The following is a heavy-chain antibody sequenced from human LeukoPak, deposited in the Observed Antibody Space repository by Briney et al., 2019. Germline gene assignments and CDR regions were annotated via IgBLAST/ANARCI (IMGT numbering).Heavy chain of an antibody. Sequence: SVKVSCKASGGTFSSYAISWVRQAPGQGLEWMGGIIPIFGTANYAQKFQGRVTITADKSTSTAYMELSSLRSEDTAVYYCASRGYSGYDGLMDVWGKGTTVTISS. D-gene: IGHD5-12*01. CDR1: GGTFSSYA. CDR3: ASRGYSGYDGLMDV. CDR2: IIPIFGTA. J-gene: IGHJ6*03. V-gene: IGHV1-69*06.